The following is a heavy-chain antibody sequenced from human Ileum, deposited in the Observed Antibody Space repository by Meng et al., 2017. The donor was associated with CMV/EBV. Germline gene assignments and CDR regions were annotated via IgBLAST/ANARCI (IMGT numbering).Heavy chain of an antibody. Sequence: SETLSPTCTVSRGSISYNSWSWTRQPARKGLEWIGSVSYSGSTNYNPSLKSRVIISMDTSENQFSLKVTSVTAGDTAVYYCARWSGSGNYPFADYWGQGTLVTVSS. CDR1: RGSISYNS. J-gene: IGHJ4*01. CDR3: ARWSGSGNYPFADY. V-gene: IGHV4-59*01. CDR2: VSYSGST. D-gene: IGHD3-10*01.